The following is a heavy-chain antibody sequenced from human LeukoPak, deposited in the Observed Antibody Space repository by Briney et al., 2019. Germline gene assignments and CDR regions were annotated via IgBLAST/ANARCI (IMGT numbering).Heavy chain of an antibody. D-gene: IGHD3-10*01. V-gene: IGHV1-8*03. J-gene: IGHJ4*02. Sequence: ASVKVSCKASGYTFTTYEINWVRQATGQGLEWMGWMNPNHTNTRYAQKFQGRITITGNISIGTAYMELSSLRSEDTAVYYCARGLGGRTGIDYWGQGTLVTVSS. CDR2: MNPNHTNT. CDR1: GYTFTTYE. CDR3: ARGLGGRTGIDY.